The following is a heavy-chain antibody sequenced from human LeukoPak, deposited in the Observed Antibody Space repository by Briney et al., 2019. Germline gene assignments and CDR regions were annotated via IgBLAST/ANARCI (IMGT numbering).Heavy chain of an antibody. D-gene: IGHD3-22*01. CDR2: ISSSGSTI. J-gene: IGHJ4*02. CDR3: ARTGYDSSGYYRF. V-gene: IGHV3-48*04. CDR1: GFTFSSYG. Sequence: GGSLRLSCAASGFTFSSYGMSWVRQAPGKGLEWVSYISSSGSTIYYADSVKGRFTISRDNAKNSLYLQMNSLRAEDTAVYYCARTGYDSSGYYRFWGQGTLVTVSS.